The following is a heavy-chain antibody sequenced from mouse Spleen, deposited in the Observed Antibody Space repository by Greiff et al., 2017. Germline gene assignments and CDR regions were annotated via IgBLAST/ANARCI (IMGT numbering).Heavy chain of an antibody. CDR2: IYPRSGNT. CDR3: ARTGYYSYDSYAMDY. D-gene: IGHD2-12*01. Sequence: SGAELARPGASVKLSCKASGYTFTSYGISWVKQRTGQGLEWIGEIYPRSGNTYYNEKFKGKATLTADKSSSTAYMELRSLTSEDSAVYFCARTGYYSYDSYAMDYWGQGTSVTVSS. CDR1: GYTFTSYG. V-gene: IGHV1-81*01. J-gene: IGHJ4*01.